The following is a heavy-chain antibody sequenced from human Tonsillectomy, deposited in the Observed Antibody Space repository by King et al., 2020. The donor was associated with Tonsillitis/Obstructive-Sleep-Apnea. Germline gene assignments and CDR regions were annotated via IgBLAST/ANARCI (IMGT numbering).Heavy chain of an antibody. J-gene: IGHJ4*02. Sequence: QLQESGPGLVKPSGTLSLTCAVSGGSISSTKWWSWVRQPPGKGLEWIGEIHHSGSTNHNPSLKNRVSMSVDKSKNQFSLRLSSVTAADTAVYYCASAKGDFAIDHWXQGTLVTVSS. CDR1: GGSISSTKW. V-gene: IGHV4-4*02. CDR3: ASAKGDFAIDH. CDR2: IHHSGST. D-gene: IGHD3-16*01.